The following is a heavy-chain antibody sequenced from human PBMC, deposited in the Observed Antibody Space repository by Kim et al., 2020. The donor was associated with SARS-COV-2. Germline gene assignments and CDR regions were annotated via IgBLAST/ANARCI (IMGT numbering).Heavy chain of an antibody. Sequence: ALSVKSRITINPDTSKNQFSLHLNSVTPEDTAVYYCAREGYGSGHGYFDLWGRGTLVTVSS. V-gene: IGHV6-1*01. D-gene: IGHD6-19*01. J-gene: IGHJ2*01. CDR3: AREGYGSGHGYFDL.